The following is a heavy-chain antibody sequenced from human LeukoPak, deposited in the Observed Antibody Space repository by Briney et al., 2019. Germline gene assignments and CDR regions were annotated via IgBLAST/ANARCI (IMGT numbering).Heavy chain of an antibody. Sequence: PSESLSLTCTVSGGSMSSYYWSWIRRPPGKGREWIGYIYYSGSTKYNPSLKSRVTISVDTSKNQFSLKLSSVTAADTAVYYCARGARAGYNLEPFDYWGQGTLVTVSS. V-gene: IGHV4-59*08. CDR2: IYYSGST. J-gene: IGHJ4*02. CDR1: GGSMSSYY. D-gene: IGHD5-24*01. CDR3: ARGARAGYNLEPFDY.